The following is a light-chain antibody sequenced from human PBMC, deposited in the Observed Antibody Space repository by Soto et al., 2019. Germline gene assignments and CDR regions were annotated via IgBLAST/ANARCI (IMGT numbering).Light chain of an antibody. CDR1: QAIGNY. J-gene: IGKJ4*01. CDR2: DAS. V-gene: IGKV1-9*01. CDR3: QQLRSYPST. Sequence: IQLTQSPSSLSAPVEDKVTVICRASQAIGNYLACYQQKPGKAPKLLICDASTLYSGVPSRFSGSGSGTDFTLTISGLQPEDFAAYYCQQLRSYPSTFGGGTKVEI.